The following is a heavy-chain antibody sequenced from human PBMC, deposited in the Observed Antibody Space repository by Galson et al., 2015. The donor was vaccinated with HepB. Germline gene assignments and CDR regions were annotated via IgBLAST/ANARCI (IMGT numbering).Heavy chain of an antibody. Sequence: QSGAEVTKPGESLRISCKGSGYSFTHYWINWVRQMPGKGLEWMGRIDPTDSYTNYSPSFQGHVTVSADKSISTAYLQWSSLKASDTAMYYCAIATDGYNAFDYWGQGTLVTVSS. J-gene: IGHJ4*02. V-gene: IGHV5-10-1*01. D-gene: IGHD5-24*01. CDR2: IDPTDSYT. CDR3: AIATDGYNAFDY. CDR1: GYSFTHYW.